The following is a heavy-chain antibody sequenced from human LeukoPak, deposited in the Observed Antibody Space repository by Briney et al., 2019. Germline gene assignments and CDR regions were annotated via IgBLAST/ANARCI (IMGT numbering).Heavy chain of an antibody. CDR3: ARQWLPAPDY. CDR2: ISNTGSII. Sequence: GGSLRLSCAASGFTFSDFYMSWIRQAPGKGLEWVSSISNTGSIIYYADSVKGRFTISRDNAKNSLYLQMNSLRAEDTAVYYCARQWLPAPDYWGQGTLVTVSS. V-gene: IGHV3-11*04. J-gene: IGHJ4*02. CDR1: GFTFSDFY. D-gene: IGHD6-19*01.